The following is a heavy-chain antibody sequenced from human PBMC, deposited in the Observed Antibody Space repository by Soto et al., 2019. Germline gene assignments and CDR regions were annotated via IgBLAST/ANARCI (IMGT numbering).Heavy chain of an antibody. V-gene: IGHV1-3*01. CDR1: GYTFTSYA. CDR3: ARDRYYGSGKYGPVGRFDP. J-gene: IGHJ5*02. D-gene: IGHD3-10*01. CDR2: INAGNGNT. Sequence: ASVKVSCKASGYTFTSYAMHWVRQAPGQRLEWMGWINAGNGNTKYSQKFQGRVTITRDTSASTAYMELSSLRSEDTAVYYCARDRYYGSGKYGPVGRFDPWGQGTLVTVSS.